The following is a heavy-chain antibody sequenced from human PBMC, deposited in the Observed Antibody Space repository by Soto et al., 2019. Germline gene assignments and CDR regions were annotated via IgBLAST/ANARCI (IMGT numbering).Heavy chain of an antibody. V-gene: IGHV3-23*01. CDR3: AKDGVVRAPEASAAYFQH. D-gene: IGHD3-3*01. Sequence: PGVSLRLSFAASGFTFSSYSMSWVRQAPGKGLEWVSAISGSGGSTYYADSVKGRFTISRDNSKNTLYLQMNSLRAEDTAVYYCAKDGVVRAPEASAAYFQHWGQGTLVTVSS. CDR1: GFTFSSYS. CDR2: ISGSGGST. J-gene: IGHJ1*01.